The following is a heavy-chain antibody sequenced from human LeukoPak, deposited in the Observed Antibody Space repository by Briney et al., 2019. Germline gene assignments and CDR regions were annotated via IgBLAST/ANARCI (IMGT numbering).Heavy chain of an antibody. J-gene: IGHJ4*02. Sequence: GGSLRLSCAASGFTFSVSAMHWVRQASGKGLEWVGRIRSKANSYATADAASVKGRFTISRDDSKNMAYLQMNSLKTEDTAVYYCNYYDSSGYRSIDYWGQGTLVTVSS. CDR2: IRSKANSYAT. CDR1: GFTFSVSA. V-gene: IGHV3-73*01. D-gene: IGHD3-22*01. CDR3: NYYDSSGYRSIDY.